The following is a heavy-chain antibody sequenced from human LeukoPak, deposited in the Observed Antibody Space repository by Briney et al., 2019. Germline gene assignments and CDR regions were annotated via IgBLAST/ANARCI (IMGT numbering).Heavy chain of an antibody. CDR3: ARGQGLKGAFDI. J-gene: IGHJ3*02. CDR1: GFTFSSYS. CDR2: ISNDGSIK. V-gene: IGHV3-30-3*01. Sequence: GGSLRLSCAASGFTFSSYSMHWVRQAPGKGLEWVAVISNDGSIKYYADSVKGRFTISRDNSKNTLYLQMNSLRAEDTAVYYCARGQGLKGAFDIWGQGTVVTVSS.